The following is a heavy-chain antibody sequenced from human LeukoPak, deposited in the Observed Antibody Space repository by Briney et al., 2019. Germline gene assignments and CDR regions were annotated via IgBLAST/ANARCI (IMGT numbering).Heavy chain of an antibody. D-gene: IGHD2-15*01. V-gene: IGHV3-7*01. CDR1: GFTFSSYW. Sequence: PGGSLRLSCAASGFTFSSYWMSWVRQAPGKGLEWVANIKQDGSEKYYVDSVKGRFTISRDNAKNSLYLQMNSLRAGDTAVYYCARDPYCSGGSCYATFDYWGQGTLVTVSS. J-gene: IGHJ4*02. CDR3: ARDPYCSGGSCYATFDY. CDR2: IKQDGSEK.